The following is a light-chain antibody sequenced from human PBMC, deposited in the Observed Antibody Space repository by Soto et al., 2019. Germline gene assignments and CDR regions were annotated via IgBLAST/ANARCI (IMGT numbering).Light chain of an antibody. CDR3: SLYTSSSTWV. CDR1: SSDVGDYEH. J-gene: IGLJ3*02. V-gene: IGLV2-18*01. CDR2: DVT. Sequence: QSVLTQPPSVSGSPGQSVTISCTVTSSDVGDYEHVSWYQQAPGKAPKLIIFDVTNRPSGVPDRFSGSKSGNTPSLTIFGLQAEDEADYYCSLYTSSSTWVFGGGTKLTVL.